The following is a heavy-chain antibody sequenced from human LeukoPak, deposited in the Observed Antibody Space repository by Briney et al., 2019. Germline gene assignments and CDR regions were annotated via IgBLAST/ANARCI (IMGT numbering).Heavy chain of an antibody. J-gene: IGHJ5*02. CDR2: ISTDGSST. Sequence: GSLRLSCAASGFTFSSYSMNWVRQAPGKGPVWVSVISTDGSSTRYADSVKGRFTISRDNVKNTLYLQMNSLRVEDTAVYYCTGPSFDASGMGFDPWGQGALVTVSS. CDR3: TGPSFDASGMGFDP. CDR1: GFTFSSYS. D-gene: IGHD3-10*01. V-gene: IGHV3-74*01.